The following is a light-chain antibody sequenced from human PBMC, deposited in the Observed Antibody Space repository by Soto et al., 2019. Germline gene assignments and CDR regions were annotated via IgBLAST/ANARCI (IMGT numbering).Light chain of an antibody. CDR3: QQYNTYSRT. CDR1: QSISSW. Sequence: DIQMTQSPSTLSASVGDRVTITCRASQSISSWLAWYQQKPGKAPKLLIYKASNLEGGVPSRFSASGSGTEFTLTISSLQPDDFATYYCQQYNTYSRTFGQGTKVEIK. V-gene: IGKV1-5*03. J-gene: IGKJ1*01. CDR2: KAS.